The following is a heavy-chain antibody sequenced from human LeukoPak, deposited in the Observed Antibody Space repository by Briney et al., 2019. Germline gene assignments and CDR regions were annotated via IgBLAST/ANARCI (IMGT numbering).Heavy chain of an antibody. CDR2: ISWNSGSI. V-gene: IGHV3-9*01. J-gene: IGHJ4*02. CDR1: GFTFDDYA. CDR3: AKVGSGWDFWRPYYFDY. Sequence: PGGSLRLSCAASGFTFDDYAMHWVRQAPGKGLEWVSGISWNSGSIGYADSVKGRFTISRDNAKNSLYLQMNSLRAEDTALYYCAKVGSGWDFWRPYYFDYWGQGTLVTVSS. D-gene: IGHD3-3*01.